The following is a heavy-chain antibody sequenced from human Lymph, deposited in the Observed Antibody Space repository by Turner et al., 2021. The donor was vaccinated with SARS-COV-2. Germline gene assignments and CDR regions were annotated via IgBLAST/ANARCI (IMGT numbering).Heavy chain of an antibody. V-gene: IGHV3-9*01. J-gene: IGHJ4*02. CDR3: AKDLAGRSYSCFDY. Sequence: VQLVQSGGGLVQSVSCLRHYCAGSGLTFDDCAMHWVLRAPGEGREWGSGSNWNSGSIDYAESVKSRFTISRDNAKNYLYLQMNSVRAEDTAFYYCAKDLAGRSYSCFDYWGRGTLVTVSS. D-gene: IGHD2-21*01. CDR1: GLTFDDCA. CDR2: SNWNSGSI.